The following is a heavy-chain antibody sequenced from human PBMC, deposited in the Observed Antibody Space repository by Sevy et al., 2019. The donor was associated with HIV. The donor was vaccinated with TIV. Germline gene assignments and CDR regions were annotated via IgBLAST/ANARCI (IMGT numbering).Heavy chain of an antibody. Sequence: GGSLRLSCAASGFTISSYGMHWVRQAPGKGLEWVAFIRYDGSNQYYADSVKGRFTISRDNSKNTLYLQLNSLRAEDTAVYYCAKSGSSSRAEYFQHWGQGTLVTVSS. D-gene: IGHD6-6*01. CDR2: IRYDGSNQ. V-gene: IGHV3-30*02. J-gene: IGHJ1*01. CDR3: AKSGSSSRAEYFQH. CDR1: GFTISSYG.